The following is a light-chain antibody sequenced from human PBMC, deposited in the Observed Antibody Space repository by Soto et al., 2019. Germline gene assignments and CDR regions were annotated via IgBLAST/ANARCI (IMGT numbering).Light chain of an antibody. Sequence: EIVLTQSPGTLSLSPGERATLFCRASQSVGNNFLAWYQQKPGQAPTLLIYDASSRASGLPDRFSGSGSETDFTLTVSRLEPEDCAVYYCQQYGSSPRTFGQGTKV. CDR1: QSVGNNF. CDR2: DAS. J-gene: IGKJ1*01. CDR3: QQYGSSPRT. V-gene: IGKV3-20*01.